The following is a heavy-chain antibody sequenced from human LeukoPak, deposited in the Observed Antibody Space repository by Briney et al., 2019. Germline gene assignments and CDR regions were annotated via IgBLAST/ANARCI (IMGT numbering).Heavy chain of an antibody. CDR1: GGTFSSYA. Sequence: ASVKVSCKASGGTFSSYAISWVRQAPGQGLEWMGGIIPIFGTANYAQKFQSRVTITADKSTSTAYMELSSLRSDDTAVYYCARDVGEYCSSTNCYASHYWGQGTLVTVSS. CDR2: IIPIFGTA. J-gene: IGHJ4*02. CDR3: ARDVGEYCSSTNCYASHY. V-gene: IGHV1-69*06. D-gene: IGHD2-2*01.